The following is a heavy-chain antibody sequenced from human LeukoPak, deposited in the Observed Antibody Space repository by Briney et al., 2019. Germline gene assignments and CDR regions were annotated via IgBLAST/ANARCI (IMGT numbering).Heavy chain of an antibody. CDR1: GGSFSGYY. CDR3: ARAEFDILGY. Sequence: SETLSLTCAVYGGSFSGYYWSWIRQPPGKGLEWIEEINHSGSTNYNPSLKSRVTISVDTSKNQFSLKLSSVTAADTAVYYCARAEFDILGYWGQGTLVTVSS. J-gene: IGHJ4*02. V-gene: IGHV4-34*01. D-gene: IGHD3-9*01. CDR2: INHSGST.